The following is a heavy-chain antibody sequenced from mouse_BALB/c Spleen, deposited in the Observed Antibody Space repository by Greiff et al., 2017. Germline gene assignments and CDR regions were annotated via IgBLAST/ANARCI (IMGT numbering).Heavy chain of an antibody. J-gene: IGHJ4*01. D-gene: IGHD2-1*01. CDR3: ASPYGNYYAMDY. V-gene: IGHV5-6*02. Sequence: EVMLVESGGDLVKTGGSLKLSCAASGFTFSSYGMSWVRQTPDKRLEWVATISSGGSYTYYPDSVKGRFTISRDNAKNTLYLQMSSLKSEDTAMYYCASPYGNYYAMDYWGQGTSVTVSS. CDR2: ISSGGSYT. CDR1: GFTFSSYG.